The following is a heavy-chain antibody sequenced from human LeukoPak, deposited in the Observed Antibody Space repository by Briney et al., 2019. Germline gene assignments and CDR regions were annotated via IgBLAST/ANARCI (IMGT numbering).Heavy chain of an antibody. CDR2: ISGSGGST. J-gene: IGHJ4*02. CDR1: EFTFSSYA. D-gene: IGHD2-2*01. CDR3: AKHKPIVVVPAATHNDY. V-gene: IGHV3-23*01. Sequence: TGGSLRLSCAASEFTFSSYAMSWVRQAPGKGLEWVSAISGSGGSTYYADSVKGRFTISRDNSKNTLYLQMNSLRAEDTAVYYCAKHKPIVVVPAATHNDYWGQGTLVTVSS.